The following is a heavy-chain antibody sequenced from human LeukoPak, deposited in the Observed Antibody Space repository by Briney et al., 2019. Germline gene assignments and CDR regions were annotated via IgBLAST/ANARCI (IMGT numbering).Heavy chain of an antibody. CDR2: ISYYGSNK. J-gene: IGHJ4*02. D-gene: IGHD4-17*01. V-gene: IGHV3-30*18. Sequence: PGGSLRLSCAASGFTFSSYGMHWVRQAPGKGLEWVAVISYYGSNKYYADSVKGRFTISRDNSKNTLYLQMNSLRAEDTAVYYCAKKRGIYGDHARYFDYWGQGTLVTVSS. CDR1: GFTFSSYG. CDR3: AKKRGIYGDHARYFDY.